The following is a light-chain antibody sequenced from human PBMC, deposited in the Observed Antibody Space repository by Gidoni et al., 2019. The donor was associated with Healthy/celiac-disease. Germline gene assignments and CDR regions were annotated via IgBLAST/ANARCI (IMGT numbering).Light chain of an antibody. CDR2: GAS. CDR3: QQYGSSPPYT. J-gene: IGKJ2*01. Sequence: EIVLTQSPGTLSLSPGERATLSCRASQSVSSSYLAWYQQKPGQAPRLLIYGASSRATGIPDRFSGSGSGTDFTLTLSRLEPDDFAVYYCQQYGSSPPYTFXQXTKLEIK. V-gene: IGKV3-20*01. CDR1: QSVSSSY.